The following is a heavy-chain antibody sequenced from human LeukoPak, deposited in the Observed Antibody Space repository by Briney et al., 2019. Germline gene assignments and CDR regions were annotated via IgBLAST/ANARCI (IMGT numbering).Heavy chain of an antibody. CDR1: GGSITTRDC. CDR3: ARRYYDSSGYYHTFDS. J-gene: IGHJ4*02. V-gene: IGHV4-39*01. CDR2: IYYSGTT. Sequence: SETLSLTCAVSGGSITTRDCWCWVRQPPGKGLEWIGNIYYSGTTYYNPSLKSRVTISVDTSKNQFSLKLSSVTAADTAIYYCARRYYDSSGYYHTFDSWGQGTLVTVSS. D-gene: IGHD3-22*01.